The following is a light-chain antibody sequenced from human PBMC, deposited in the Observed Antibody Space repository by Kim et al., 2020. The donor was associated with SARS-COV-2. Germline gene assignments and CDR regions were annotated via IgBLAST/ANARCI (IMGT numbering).Light chain of an antibody. CDR2: QDY. J-gene: IGLJ2*01. V-gene: IGLV3-1*01. CDR1: KLGDRY. CDR3: RAWDSRTGGV. Sequence: SYELTQPPSVSVSPGQTASIPCSGDKLGDRYASWYQQRPGLSPVLVIYQDYQRPSGIPERFSGSNSGNTATLTISGTQAMDEADYYCRAWDSRTGGVFGGGTQLTVL.